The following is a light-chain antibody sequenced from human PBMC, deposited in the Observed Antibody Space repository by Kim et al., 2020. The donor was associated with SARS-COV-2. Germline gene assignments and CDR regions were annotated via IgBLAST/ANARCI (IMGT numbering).Light chain of an antibody. J-gene: IGKJ1*01. V-gene: IGKV1-17*02. Sequence: DIQMTQSPSSLSASIGDRVTITCRASQDIGNDLDWYHQTPGQAPKRLVSGASNLQSGVPSRFGGTGSGTDFTLTIANLQPEDFVTYYCLQHKNYPLTFGQGTKVDIK. CDR2: GAS. CDR3: LQHKNYPLT. CDR1: QDIGND.